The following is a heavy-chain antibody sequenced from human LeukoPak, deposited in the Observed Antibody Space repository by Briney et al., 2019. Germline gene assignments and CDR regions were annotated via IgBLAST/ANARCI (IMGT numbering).Heavy chain of an antibody. D-gene: IGHD2-21*01. V-gene: IGHV3-7*01. J-gene: IGHJ4*02. CDR1: GFTFSSHW. CDR3: ARLISRGPGN. Sequence: PGGSLRLSCAASGFTFSSHWMSWVRQAPGKGLEWVAIIKQDGSEKYYVDSVKGRFTISRDNAQNSLYLQMNSLRAEDTAVYYCARLISRGPGNWGQGTLVTVSS. CDR2: IKQDGSEK.